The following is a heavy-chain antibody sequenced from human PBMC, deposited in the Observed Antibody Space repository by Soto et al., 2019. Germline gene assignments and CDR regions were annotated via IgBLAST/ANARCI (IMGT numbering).Heavy chain of an antibody. Sequence: SVKVSCKASGGTFSSYAISWVRQAPGQGLEWMGGIIPIFGTANYAQKFQGRVTITADESTSTAYMELSSLRSEDTAVYYCARWGYCSSTSCYGYCEYWGQRTLGTVS. J-gene: IGHJ4*02. D-gene: IGHD2-2*01. V-gene: IGHV1-69*13. CDR3: ARWGYCSSTSCYGYCEY. CDR1: GGTFSSYA. CDR2: IIPIFGTA.